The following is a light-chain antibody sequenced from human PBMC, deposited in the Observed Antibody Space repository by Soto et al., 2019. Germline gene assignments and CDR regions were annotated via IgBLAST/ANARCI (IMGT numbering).Light chain of an antibody. CDR1: ALPKEY. CDR3: QSVDSSGTYPWV. V-gene: IGLV3-25*03. J-gene: IGLJ2*01. CDR2: KDT. Sequence: SYELTQPPSVSMSPGQTARITCSGDALPKEYAYWYQQKAGQAPVLVIYKDTERPSGIPERFSGSSSGTTVTLTISGVQAEDEADYYCQSVDSSGTYPWVFGGGTKLTVL.